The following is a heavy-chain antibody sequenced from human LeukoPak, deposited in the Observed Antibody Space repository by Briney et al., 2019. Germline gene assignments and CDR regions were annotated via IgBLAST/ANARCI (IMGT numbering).Heavy chain of an antibody. D-gene: IGHD3-9*01. CDR1: GYTFTGYY. Sequence: VASVKVSCKASGYTFTGYYMHWVRQAPGQGLKWMGWINPNSGGTNYAQKFQGRVTMTRDTSISTAYMELSRLRSDDTAVYYCARDRSPSYDILTGYYLHDYWGQGTLVTVSS. CDR3: ARDRSPSYDILTGYYLHDY. CDR2: INPNSGGT. J-gene: IGHJ4*02. V-gene: IGHV1-2*02.